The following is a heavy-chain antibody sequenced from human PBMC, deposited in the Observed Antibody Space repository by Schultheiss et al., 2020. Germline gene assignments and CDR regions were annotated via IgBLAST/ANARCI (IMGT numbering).Heavy chain of an antibody. V-gene: IGHV3-7*01. J-gene: IGHJ4*02. CDR3: ARLAYYFDY. CDR1: EFTFSTYW. D-gene: IGHD3-16*01. CDR2: INQDGSEK. Sequence: GGSLRLSCAASEFTFSTYWMTWVRQAPGKGLEWVANINQDGSEKHYVDSVKGRFTISRDNAKNSLYLQMNSLRAEDTAVYYCARLAYYFDYWGQGTLVTVSS.